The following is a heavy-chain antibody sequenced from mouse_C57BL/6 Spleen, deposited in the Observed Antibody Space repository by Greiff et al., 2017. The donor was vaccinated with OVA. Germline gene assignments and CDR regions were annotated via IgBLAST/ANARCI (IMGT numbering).Heavy chain of an antibody. CDR3: ARVGITTVGGYWYFDV. J-gene: IGHJ1*03. Sequence: QVQLQQPGAELVRPGSSVKLSCKASGYTFTSYWMHWVKQRPIQGLEWIGNIDPSDSETHYNQKFKDKATLTVDKSSSTAYMQLSSLTSEDSAVYYGARVGITTVGGYWYFDVWGTGTTVTVSS. D-gene: IGHD1-1*01. CDR2: IDPSDSET. V-gene: IGHV1-52*01. CDR1: GYTFTSYW.